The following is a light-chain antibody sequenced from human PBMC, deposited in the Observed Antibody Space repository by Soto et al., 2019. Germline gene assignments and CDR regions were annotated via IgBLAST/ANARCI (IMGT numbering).Light chain of an antibody. Sequence: EMVLTQSPATLSVSPGERATLSCRASQSLSNNLAWYQQKPGQAPRLLIYGASTRATGIPARFSGSGSGTDFTLTSRSLQSEDLAVCHCQHRGTFGQGTKVEIK. CDR2: GAS. J-gene: IGKJ1*01. CDR1: QSLSNN. V-gene: IGKV3-15*01. CDR3: QHRGT.